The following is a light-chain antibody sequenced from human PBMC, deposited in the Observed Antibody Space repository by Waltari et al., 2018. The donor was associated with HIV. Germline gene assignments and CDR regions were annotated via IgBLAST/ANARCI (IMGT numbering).Light chain of an antibody. J-gene: IGLJ2*01. V-gene: IGLV2-8*01. CDR1: SSDVGGYNY. Sequence: QSALTQPPSASGSPGQSVTISCNGTSSDVGGYNYVPWYQQYPGKAPRLMIYEVYKRPSGVPHRFSGSKSGNTASLTVSGLQAEDEANYYCSSYAGINTYVLFGGGTKLTVL. CDR3: SSYAGINTYVL. CDR2: EVY.